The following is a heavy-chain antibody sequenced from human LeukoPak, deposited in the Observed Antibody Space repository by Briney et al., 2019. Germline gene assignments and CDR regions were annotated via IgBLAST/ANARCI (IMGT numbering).Heavy chain of an antibody. CDR1: GGSISSGGYY. D-gene: IGHD3-9*01. V-gene: IGHV4-31*03. CDR3: ASADYDMAFDI. CDR2: IYYSGST. Sequence: SETLSLTCTVSGGSISSGGYYWSWIRQHPGKGLEWIGYIYYSGSTDYNPSLKSRFTMSVDTSKNQFSLKLSSVTAAHTAVYYCASADYDMAFDIWGQGTMVTVSS. J-gene: IGHJ3*02.